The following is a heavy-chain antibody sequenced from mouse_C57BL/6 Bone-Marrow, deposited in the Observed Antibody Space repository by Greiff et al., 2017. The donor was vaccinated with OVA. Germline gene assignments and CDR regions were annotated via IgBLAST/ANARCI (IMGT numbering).Heavy chain of an antibody. V-gene: IGHV1-63*01. J-gene: IGHJ3*01. Sequence: VQLQQSGAELVRPGTSVKMSCKASGYTFTNYWIGWAKQRPGHGLEWIGDIYPGGGYTNYNEKFKGKATLTADESSSTAYMQFSSLTSEDSAIYYCARSGGTTWFAYWGQGTLVTVSA. CDR3: ARSGGTTWFAY. CDR1: GYTFTNYW. D-gene: IGHD4-1*01. CDR2: IYPGGGYT.